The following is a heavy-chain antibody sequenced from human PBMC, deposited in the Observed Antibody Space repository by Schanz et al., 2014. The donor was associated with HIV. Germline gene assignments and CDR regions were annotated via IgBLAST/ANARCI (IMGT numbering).Heavy chain of an antibody. Sequence: QVQLVESGGGLVKPGGSLRLSCAASGFTFSAYHMSWIRQVPGKGLEWISYISRSDPTVYLADSVQGRFSISRDDAKQPLYLQMNNLSAEDMAVYYCVRDGERFQDSLGYDGVFDHWGQGTLVTVSS. CDR2: ISRSDPTV. V-gene: IGHV3-11*01. CDR3: VRDGERFQDSLGYDGVFDH. D-gene: IGHD2-2*03. CDR1: GFTFSAYH. J-gene: IGHJ4*02.